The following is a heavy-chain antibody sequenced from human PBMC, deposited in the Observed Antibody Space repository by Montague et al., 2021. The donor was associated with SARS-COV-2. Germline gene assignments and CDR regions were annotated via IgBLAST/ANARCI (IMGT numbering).Heavy chain of an antibody. CDR2: ISGSGST. CDR1: GFTISSYA. Sequence: SLGLSCAVSGFTISSYAMSWVRQPPGKGLEWVSAISGSGSTYYADSVKGRFTISRDNSKNTLYLQVNSLRAEDTAVYYCTPPVGASYHFDYWGQGTLVTVSS. J-gene: IGHJ4*02. D-gene: IGHD1-26*01. V-gene: IGHV3-23*01. CDR3: TPPVGASYHFDY.